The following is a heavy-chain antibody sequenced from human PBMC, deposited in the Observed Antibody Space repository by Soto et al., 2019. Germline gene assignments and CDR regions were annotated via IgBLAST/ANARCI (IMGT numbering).Heavy chain of an antibody. D-gene: IGHD6-19*01. J-gene: IGHJ4*02. CDR3: AKDKMEQWLVGGYYDY. V-gene: IGHV3-23*01. CDR1: GFTFSSHA. CDR2: TIDSGGRS. Sequence: EVQLSESGGGLVQPGGSLRLSCAASGFTFSSHAMSWVRQAPGKGLEWVSSTIDSGGRSYHADSVRGRFTISRDNSKNTLYLQMNSLRADDTAIYYCAKDKMEQWLVGGYYDYWGQGALVTVSS.